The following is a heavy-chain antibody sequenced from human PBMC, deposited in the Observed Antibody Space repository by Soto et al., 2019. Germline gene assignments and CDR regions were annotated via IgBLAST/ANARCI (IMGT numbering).Heavy chain of an antibody. CDR2: IYWDEDK. Sequence: QITLKESGPTLVRPTQTLTLTCSFSGFSLNTNGMGVGWIRQPPGKALEWLAFIYWDEDKRYSPSLKTRLTVTTDTSKNEVVLTLANLDPLDTGTYDCEGWNYEPGLDVWGQGTTVTVSS. V-gene: IGHV2-5*02. J-gene: IGHJ6*02. D-gene: IGHD1-7*01. CDR3: EGWNYEPGLDV. CDR1: GFSLNTNGMG.